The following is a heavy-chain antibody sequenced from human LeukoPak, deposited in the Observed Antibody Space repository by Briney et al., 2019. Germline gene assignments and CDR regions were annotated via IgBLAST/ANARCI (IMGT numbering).Heavy chain of an antibody. CDR2: INHSGST. V-gene: IGHV4-34*01. CDR3: AGAVYGGNSWFAP. D-gene: IGHD4-23*01. CDR1: GGSFSGYY. J-gene: IGHJ5*02. Sequence: SETLSLTCAVYGGSFSGYYWSWIRQPPGKGLEWIGEINHSGSTNYNPSLKSRVTISVDTSKNQFSLKLSSVTAADTAVYYCAGAVYGGNSWFAPWGQGPLVPVSS.